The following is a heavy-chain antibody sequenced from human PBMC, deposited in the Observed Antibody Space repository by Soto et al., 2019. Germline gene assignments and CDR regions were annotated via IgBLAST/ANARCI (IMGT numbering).Heavy chain of an antibody. V-gene: IGHV5-10-1*01. CDR1: GYSFTSYW. Sequence: EVQLVQSGAEVKKPGESLRISCKGSGYSFTSYWISWVRQMPGKGLEWMGRIDPSDSYTNYSPSFQAHVTISADKSISTAYLQWSSLKASDTAMYYCARQAVAGTPSYYYYGMDVWGQGTTVTVSS. CDR2: IDPSDSYT. CDR3: ARQAVAGTPSYYYYGMDV. J-gene: IGHJ6*02. D-gene: IGHD6-19*01.